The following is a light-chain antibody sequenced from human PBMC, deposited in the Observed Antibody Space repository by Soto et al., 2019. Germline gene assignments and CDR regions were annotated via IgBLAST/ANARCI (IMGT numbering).Light chain of an antibody. J-gene: IGLJ2*01. CDR1: RSNIGTNP. V-gene: IGLV1-44*01. CDR2: TNT. Sequence: QSVLTQPPSASGTPGQSVSISCSGSRSNIGTNPVNWYQQLPGTAPKLLFYTNTQRPSGVPDRFSASKSGTSASLAISGLQSEDEADYYCAACDDSLNSVIFGGGTQLTVL. CDR3: AACDDSLNSVI.